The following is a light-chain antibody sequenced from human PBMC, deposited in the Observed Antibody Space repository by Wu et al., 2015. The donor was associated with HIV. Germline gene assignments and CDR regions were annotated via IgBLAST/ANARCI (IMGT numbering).Light chain of an antibody. V-gene: IGKV1-13*02. CDR3: QQFKSFPST. CDR2: DAS. Sequence: AIQLTQSPSSLSASVGDRVTIACRASQGISSALAWYQQKLGKTPKLLIYDASNLESGVPSRFSGSGSGTDFTLTISSLQSEDFATYFCQQFKSFPSTFGQGTKLEIK. J-gene: IGKJ2*01. CDR1: QGISSA.